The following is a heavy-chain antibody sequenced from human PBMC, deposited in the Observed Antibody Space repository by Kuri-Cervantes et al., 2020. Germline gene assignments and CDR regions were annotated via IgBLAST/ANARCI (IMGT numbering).Heavy chain of an antibody. CDR2: INADSGDT. CDR3: VRGGVGSIGYLDY. V-gene: IGHV1-3*01. J-gene: IGHJ4*02. CDR1: GYTFTKFA. Sequence: ASVKVSCKASGYTFTKFAIHWVRQAPGQRLEWMGWINADSGDTKYSQNFQGRVTITRDTSAITSDMELNSLRSEDTAVYYCVRGGVGSIGYLDYWGQGAPVSVSS. D-gene: IGHD1-26*01.